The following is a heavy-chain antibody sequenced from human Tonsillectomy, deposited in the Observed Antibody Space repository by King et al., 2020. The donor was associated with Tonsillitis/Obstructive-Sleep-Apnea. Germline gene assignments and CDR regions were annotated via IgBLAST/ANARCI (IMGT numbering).Heavy chain of an antibody. CDR2: IDPSDSYI. CDR1: GYRFSSYW. V-gene: IGHV5-10-1*01. J-gene: IGHJ4*02. CDR3: ASPQLENHGDYPYDH. Sequence: QLVQSGAEVKEPGESLTISCKASGYRFSSYWISWVRQVPGKGLEWIGKIDPSDSYIHQNPSFRGHVTISADMSISTAYLQWASLKASDTAIYYCASPQLENHGDYPYDHWGQGTLVTVSS. D-gene: IGHD1-1*01.